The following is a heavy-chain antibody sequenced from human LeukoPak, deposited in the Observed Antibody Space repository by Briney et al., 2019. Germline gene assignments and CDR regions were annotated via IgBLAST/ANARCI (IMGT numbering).Heavy chain of an antibody. CDR2: IKQDGSDK. Sequence: GVSLRLSCVASGFTFSDYWMTWVRQAPGKGLEWVANIKQDGSDKKYVDSVKGRFTISRDNAKNSLYLQMDSLRDEDTAVYYCARGGGDYWGQGTLVTVTS. J-gene: IGHJ4*02. CDR3: ARGGGDY. CDR1: GFTFSDYW. V-gene: IGHV3-7*01. D-gene: IGHD1-26*01.